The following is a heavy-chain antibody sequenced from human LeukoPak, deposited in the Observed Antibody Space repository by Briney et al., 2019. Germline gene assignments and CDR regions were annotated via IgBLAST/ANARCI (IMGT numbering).Heavy chain of an antibody. J-gene: IGHJ6*03. V-gene: IGHV4-4*07. Sequence: SSETLSLTCTVSGASMSDDYWSWVRQPAGRGLEWIGRIYSSANIDYNPSLESRVTLSIDTSKNQFSLTMISVTAADTAVYYCARVTGDLVGPFYYYYLDVWGKGTTVTISS. CDR3: ARVTGDLVGPFYYYYLDV. CDR2: IYSSANI. CDR1: GASMSDDY. D-gene: IGHD2-15*01.